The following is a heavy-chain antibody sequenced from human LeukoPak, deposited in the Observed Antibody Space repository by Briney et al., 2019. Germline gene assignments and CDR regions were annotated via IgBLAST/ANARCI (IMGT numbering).Heavy chain of an antibody. V-gene: IGHV4-30-2*05. J-gene: IGHJ4*02. CDR2: IYHSGST. D-gene: IGHD6-13*01. CDR1: GGSISSGGYS. Sequence: PSETLSLTCAVSGGSISSGGYSWSWIRQPPGKGLEWIGYIYHSGSTYYNPSLKSRVTISVDTSKNQFSLKLSSVTAADTAVYYCARGRQQSALAYWGQGTLVTVSS. CDR3: ARGRQQSALAY.